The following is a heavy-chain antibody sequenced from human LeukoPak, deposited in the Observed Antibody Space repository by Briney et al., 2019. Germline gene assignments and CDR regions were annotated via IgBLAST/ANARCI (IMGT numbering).Heavy chain of an antibody. CDR2: IIPIFGTA. CDR1: GGTFSSYA. D-gene: IGHD3-10*01. Sequence: SVKVSCKASGGTFSSYAISWVRQAPGQGLEWMGGIIPIFGTANYAQKFQGRVTITADKSTSTAYMELSSLRSEDTAVYYCARAAPNYYGPGEGAFDIWGQGTMVTVSS. J-gene: IGHJ3*02. CDR3: ARAAPNYYGPGEGAFDI. V-gene: IGHV1-69*06.